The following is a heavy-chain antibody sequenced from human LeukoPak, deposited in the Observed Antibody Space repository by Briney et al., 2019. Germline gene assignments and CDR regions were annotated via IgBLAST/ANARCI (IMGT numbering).Heavy chain of an antibody. V-gene: IGHV3-23*01. CDR1: GFTFSAYA. CDR3: AKGNDDSSGSEIDY. Sequence: GGSLRLSCAASGFTFSAYAMNWVRQAPGKGLEWVSSIIGRGTTTFYSDSVKSRFTISRDNSKNTLYLQMNSLRAEDTAVYYCAKGNDDSSGSEIDYWGQGTLVTVSS. J-gene: IGHJ4*02. D-gene: IGHD3-22*01. CDR2: IIGRGTTT.